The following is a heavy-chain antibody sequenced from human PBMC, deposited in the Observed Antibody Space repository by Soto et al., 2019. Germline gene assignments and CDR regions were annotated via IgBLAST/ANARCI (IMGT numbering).Heavy chain of an antibody. CDR3: AHRQGVEDYFDY. Sequence: SGPTLVKPTQPLTLTCTFSGFSLSTSGVGVGWIRQPPGKALEWLALIYWDDDKRYSPSLKSRLTITKDTSKNQVVLTMTNMDPVDTATYYCAHRQGVEDYFDYWGQGTLVTVSS. J-gene: IGHJ4*02. V-gene: IGHV2-5*02. D-gene: IGHD2-8*01. CDR2: IYWDDDK. CDR1: GFSLSTSGVG.